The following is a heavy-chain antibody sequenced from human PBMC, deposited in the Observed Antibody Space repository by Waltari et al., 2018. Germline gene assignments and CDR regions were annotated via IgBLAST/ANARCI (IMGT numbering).Heavy chain of an antibody. CDR3: ARIALNPFYYYYMDV. Sequence: EVQLVESGGGLVQPGGSLRLSCAASGFTFSSYWMSWVRQAPGKGLEWVANIKQDGSEKYYVDSVKGRFTISRDNAKNSLYLQMNSLRAEDTAVYYCARIALNPFYYYYMDVWGKGTTVTVSS. CDR2: IKQDGSEK. CDR1: GFTFSSYW. V-gene: IGHV3-7*01. J-gene: IGHJ6*03.